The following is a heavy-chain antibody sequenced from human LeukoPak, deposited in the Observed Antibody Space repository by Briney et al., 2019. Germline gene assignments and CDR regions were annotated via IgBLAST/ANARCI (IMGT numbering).Heavy chain of an antibody. CDR1: GFTFSSYA. Sequence: GGSLRLSCAASGFTFSSYAMSWVRQAPGKGLEWVSAISGSGGSTYYADSVKGRFTISRDNAKNSLYLQMNSLRAEDTAVYYCARDKHGDYVPPWGQGTLVTVSS. J-gene: IGHJ5*02. V-gene: IGHV3-23*01. CDR3: ARDKHGDYVPP. CDR2: ISGSGGST. D-gene: IGHD4-17*01.